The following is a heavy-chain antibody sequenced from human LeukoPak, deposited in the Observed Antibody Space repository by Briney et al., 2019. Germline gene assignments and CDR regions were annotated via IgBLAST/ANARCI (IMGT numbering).Heavy chain of an antibody. CDR1: GFTFDDYG. J-gene: IGHJ4*02. Sequence: GGSLRLSCAASGFTFDDYGMGWVRQAPGKGLEWVSGINWNGGSTGYADSVKGRFTISRDNAKNTLYLQMNSLRAEDTALYYCARVGDIVVVPAYFDYWGQGTLVTVSS. CDR3: ARVGDIVVVPAYFDY. CDR2: INWNGGST. D-gene: IGHD2-2*01. V-gene: IGHV3-20*04.